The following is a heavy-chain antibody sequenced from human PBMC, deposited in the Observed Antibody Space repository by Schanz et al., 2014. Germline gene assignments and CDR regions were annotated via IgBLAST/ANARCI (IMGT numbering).Heavy chain of an antibody. Sequence: QVQLQESGPGLVKPSETLSLTCTISGGSISTYYWTWIRQPPGKGLEWIGYIYDSETSNSNPYLKSRVTISLDTSKNQFSLKLTSVTAADTAVYYCARGGYSSGWYDRDIAHFDYWGQGTLVTVSS. CDR2: IYDSETS. CDR1: GGSISTYY. CDR3: ARGGYSSGWYDRDIAHFDY. J-gene: IGHJ4*02. V-gene: IGHV4-59*01. D-gene: IGHD6-19*01.